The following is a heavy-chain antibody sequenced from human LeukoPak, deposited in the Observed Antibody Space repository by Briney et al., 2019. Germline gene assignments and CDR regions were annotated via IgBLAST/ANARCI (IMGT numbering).Heavy chain of an antibody. Sequence: GGSLRLSCAASGFTFSSYAMHWVRQAPGKGLEWVAVISYDGSNKYYADSAKGRFTISRDNSKNTLYLQMNSLRAEDTAVYYCARNNYVWGSYLDYWGQGTLVTVSS. CDR2: ISYDGSNK. CDR3: ARNNYVWGSYLDY. V-gene: IGHV3-30-3*01. CDR1: GFTFSSYA. J-gene: IGHJ4*02. D-gene: IGHD3-16*02.